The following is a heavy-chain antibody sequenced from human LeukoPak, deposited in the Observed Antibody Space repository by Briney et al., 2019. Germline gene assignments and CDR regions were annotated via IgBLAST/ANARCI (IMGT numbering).Heavy chain of an antibody. Sequence: SETLSLTCTVSGGSISSSSYYWGWIRQPPGKGLEWIGGIYYSGSTYYNPSLKSRVTISVDTSKNQFSLKLSSVTAADTAVYYCARFGIAAAGKGSYYFDYWGQGTLVTVSS. J-gene: IGHJ4*02. D-gene: IGHD6-13*01. CDR2: IYYSGST. CDR3: ARFGIAAAGKGSYYFDY. V-gene: IGHV4-39*01. CDR1: GGSISSSSYY.